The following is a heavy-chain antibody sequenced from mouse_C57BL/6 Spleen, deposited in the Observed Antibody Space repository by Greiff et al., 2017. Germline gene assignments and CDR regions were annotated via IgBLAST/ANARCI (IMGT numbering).Heavy chain of an antibody. Sequence: QVQLQQPGAELVKPGASVKMSCKASGYTFTSYWITWVKQRPGQGLEWIGDIYPGSGSTNYNEKYKSKATLTVDTSSSTAYMQLSSLTSEDSAVYYCARRPNYDAMDYWGQGTSVTVSS. CDR3: ARRPNYDAMDY. J-gene: IGHJ4*01. D-gene: IGHD4-1*01. CDR2: IYPGSGST. V-gene: IGHV1-55*01. CDR1: GYTFTSYW.